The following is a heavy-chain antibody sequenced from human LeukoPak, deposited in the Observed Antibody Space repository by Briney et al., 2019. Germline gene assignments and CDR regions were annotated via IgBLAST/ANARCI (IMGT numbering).Heavy chain of an antibody. V-gene: IGHV3-30*02. Sequence: PXGSLXXXCAASGFTFSSYGMHWVRQAPGKGLXWVAFIRYDGSNKYYADSVRGRFTISRDNAKNALYLQMNSLRAEDTAVYYCARAGVGATQGVNYWGQGTLVTVSS. J-gene: IGHJ4*02. CDR2: IRYDGSNK. CDR3: ARAGVGATQGVNY. D-gene: IGHD1-26*01. CDR1: GFTFSSYG.